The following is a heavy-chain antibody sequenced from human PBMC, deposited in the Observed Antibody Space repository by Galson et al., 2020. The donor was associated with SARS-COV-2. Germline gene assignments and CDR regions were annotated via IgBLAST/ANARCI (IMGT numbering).Heavy chain of an antibody. CDR3: ARGLSGTYYYFDS. CDR1: GFNFNTYA. V-gene: IGHV3-30-3*01. J-gene: IGHJ4*02. CDR2: ISYDGSNE. D-gene: IGHD1-26*01. Sequence: PGESLRLSCAASGFNFNTYAMHWVRQAPGKGLEWVALISYDGSNEYYADSVRGRFTISRDNSKSKDTLYLQMNSLRSEDTAVYYCARGLSGTYYYFDSWGQGTLVTVSS.